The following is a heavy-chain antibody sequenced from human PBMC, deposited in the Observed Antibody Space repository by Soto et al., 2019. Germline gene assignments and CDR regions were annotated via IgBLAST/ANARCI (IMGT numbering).Heavy chain of an antibody. CDR3: AREGSSSWLNWFDP. D-gene: IGHD6-13*01. J-gene: IGHJ5*02. V-gene: IGHV4-30-4*01. CDR1: GGSISSGDYY. CDR2: IYYSGST. Sequence: SETLSLTCTVSGGSISSGDYYWSWIRQPPGKGLEWIGYIYYSGSTYYNPSLKSRVTISVDTSKNQFSLKLSSVTAADTAVYYCAREGSSSWLNWFDPWGQGTLVTVSS.